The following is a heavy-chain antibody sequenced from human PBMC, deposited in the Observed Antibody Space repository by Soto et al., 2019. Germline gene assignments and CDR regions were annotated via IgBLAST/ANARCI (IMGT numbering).Heavy chain of an antibody. CDR3: AREYGIGGAAFDI. J-gene: IGHJ3*02. D-gene: IGHD2-15*01. Sequence: QVQLVESGGGVVQPGRSLRLSCAASGFIFRSYSMHWVRQAPGKGLEWVAVISYDGSNKYYADSVKGRFTISRDNSKNTLYVQMNILRAEDTAVYYCAREYGIGGAAFDIWGQGTMVTVSS. CDR1: GFIFRSYS. V-gene: IGHV3-30-3*01. CDR2: ISYDGSNK.